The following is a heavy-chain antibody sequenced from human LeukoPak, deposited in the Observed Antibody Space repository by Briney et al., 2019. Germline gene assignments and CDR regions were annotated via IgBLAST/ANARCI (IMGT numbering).Heavy chain of an antibody. V-gene: IGHV4-34*01. J-gene: IGHJ3*02. CDR1: GGSFSGYY. D-gene: IGHD6-13*01. CDR2: INHSGST. Sequence: SETLSLTCAVYGGSFSGYYWSWIRQPPGKGLEWIGEINHSGSTNYNPSLKSRVTISVDTSKNQFSLKLGSVTAADTAVYYCARVSSWYGDLDAFDIWGQGTMVTVSS. CDR3: ARVSSWYGDLDAFDI.